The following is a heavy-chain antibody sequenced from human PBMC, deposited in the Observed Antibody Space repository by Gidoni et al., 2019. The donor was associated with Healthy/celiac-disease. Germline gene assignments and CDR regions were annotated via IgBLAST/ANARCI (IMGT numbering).Heavy chain of an antibody. CDR3: AKDDRIQLWLGGYYFDY. J-gene: IGHJ4*02. CDR1: GFTFSSYA. D-gene: IGHD5-18*01. V-gene: IGHV3-23*01. CDR2: IGGSGGST. Sequence: EVQLLESGGGLVQPGGSLRLYCAAPGFTFSSYAISWVRQAPGKGLEWVSAIGGSGGSTYYADSVKGRFTISRDNSKNTLYLQMNSLRAEDTAVYYCAKDDRIQLWLGGYYFDYWGQGTLVTVSS.